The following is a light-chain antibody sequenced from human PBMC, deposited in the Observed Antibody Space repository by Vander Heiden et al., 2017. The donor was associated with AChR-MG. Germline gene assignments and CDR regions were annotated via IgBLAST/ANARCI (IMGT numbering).Light chain of an antibody. CDR1: QGISSY. CDR2: AAS. Sequence: AIRMTQSPSSFSASTGDRVTITCRASQGISSYLAWYQQKPGKAPKLLIYAASTLQSGVPSRLSGSGSGTDFTLTISCLQSEDFATYYCQQYDSYSWTFGHGTKVEIQ. V-gene: IGKV1-8*01. J-gene: IGKJ1*01. CDR3: QQYDSYSWT.